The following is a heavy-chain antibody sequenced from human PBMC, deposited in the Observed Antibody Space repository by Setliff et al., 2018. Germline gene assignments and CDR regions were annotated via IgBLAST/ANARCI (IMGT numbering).Heavy chain of an antibody. V-gene: IGHV2-70*12. CDR1: GFSLSTSGMC. CDR3: AHRRGDYYDSSGYYYDY. J-gene: IGHJ4*02. Sequence: SGPTLVNPTQTLTLTCTFSGFSLSTSGMCVSWIRQPPGKALEWLARIDWDDDKYYSTSLKTRLTISKDTSKNQVVLTMTNMDPVDTATYYCAHRRGDYYDSSGYYYDYWGQGTLITVSS. D-gene: IGHD3-22*01. CDR2: IDWDDDK.